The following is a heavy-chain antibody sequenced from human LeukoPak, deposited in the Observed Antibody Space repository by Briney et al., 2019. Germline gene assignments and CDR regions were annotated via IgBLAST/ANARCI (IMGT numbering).Heavy chain of an antibody. V-gene: IGHV4-34*01. J-gene: IGHJ5*02. D-gene: IGHD1-26*01. CDR2: INHSGST. CDR3: TRVLSGGGIHWFDP. CDR1: GGSFSGYY. Sequence: PSETLSLTCAVYGGSFSGYYWSWIRQPPGKGLEWIGEINHSGSTNYNPSLKSRVTISVDTSKNQFSLQLNSVTPEDTAVYYCTRVLSGGGIHWFDPWGQGTLVTVSS.